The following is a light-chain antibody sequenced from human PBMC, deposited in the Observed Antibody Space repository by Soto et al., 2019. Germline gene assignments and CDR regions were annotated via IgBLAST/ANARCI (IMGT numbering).Light chain of an antibody. CDR3: TTYTTTNTLA. V-gene: IGLV2-14*01. J-gene: IGLJ2*01. CDR2: DVY. CDR1: SSDIGAYNY. Sequence: QSALTEPACVSGSPGQSITISCTETSSDIGAYNYVSWFQQNPGKAPKCMIYDVYSRPSGVSHRFSGSKSANTASLTISGLQAEDEAVYYCTTYTTTNTLALGGGTKLTVL.